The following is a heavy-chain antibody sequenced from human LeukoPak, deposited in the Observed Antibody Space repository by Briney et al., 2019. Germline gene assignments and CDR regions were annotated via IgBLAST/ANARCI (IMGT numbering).Heavy chain of an antibody. D-gene: IGHD1-26*01. CDR3: SWDHTGKEDI. V-gene: IGHV3-9*01. Sequence: PGGSLRLSCAASGFTFDDYAMHWVRQAPGKGLEWVSGISWNSGSIGYADSVKGRFTISRDNAKNTLYLQMNSLRVEDTAVYYCSWDHTGKEDIWGQGTMVTVSS. CDR1: GFTFDDYA. CDR2: ISWNSGSI. J-gene: IGHJ3*02.